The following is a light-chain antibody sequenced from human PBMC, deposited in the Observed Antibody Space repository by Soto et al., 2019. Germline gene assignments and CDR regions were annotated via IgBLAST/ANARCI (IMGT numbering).Light chain of an antibody. Sequence: DIVMTQTPLSLSVTPGQPASISCKSSQSLLHSDGTTYFSWYLHKAGQPPQLLIYAVSNRFSGVPDRFSGSGSGTDFTLKISRVEAEDVGVYYCMQNIQLPYTFGQGTKVDIK. CDR1: QSLLHSDGTTY. V-gene: IGKV2D-29*01. CDR3: MQNIQLPYT. CDR2: AVS. J-gene: IGKJ2*01.